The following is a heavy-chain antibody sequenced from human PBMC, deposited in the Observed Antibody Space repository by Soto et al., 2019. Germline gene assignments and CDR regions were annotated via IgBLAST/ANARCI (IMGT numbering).Heavy chain of an antibody. D-gene: IGHD6-19*01. J-gene: IGHJ6*02. Sequence: EVQLVESGGDLVQPGGSLRLSCAASGLIFSDYHMDWVRQAPGKGLEWVGRIRRKANSYTTEYAASAKGRFTISRDDSKNSLYLQMNSLKSEDTAVYYCAMLGGWSGGSSGMDVWGRGTTVTVSS. CDR3: AMLGGWSGGSSGMDV. V-gene: IGHV3-72*01. CDR2: IRRKANSYTT. CDR1: GLIFSDYH.